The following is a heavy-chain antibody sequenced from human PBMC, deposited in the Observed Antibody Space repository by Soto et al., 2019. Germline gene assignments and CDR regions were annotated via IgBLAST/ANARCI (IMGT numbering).Heavy chain of an antibody. CDR2: ISYSGST. Sequence: SETLSLTCTFSGGSISSSSSSWGWIRQPPGKGLEWLGIISYSGSTYYSPSLKSRVTISVDASKNLFSLKLSSVTAADTAVYYCARTYVTDVVVVPASKDYMDVWGKGTTVTVSS. V-gene: IGHV4-39*01. J-gene: IGHJ6*03. CDR1: GGSISSSSSS. CDR3: ARTYVTDVVVVPASKDYMDV. D-gene: IGHD2-2*01.